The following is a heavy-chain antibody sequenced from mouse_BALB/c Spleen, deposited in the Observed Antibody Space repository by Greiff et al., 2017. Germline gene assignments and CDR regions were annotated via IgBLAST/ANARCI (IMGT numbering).Heavy chain of an antibody. CDR3: ARGFLTTVVAPYFDY. D-gene: IGHD1-1*01. J-gene: IGHJ2*01. CDR2: ISSGGST. CDR1: GFTFSSFG. V-gene: IGHV5-6-5*01. Sequence: EVKLMESGGGLVQPGGSRKLSCAASGFTFSSFGMHWVRQAPEKRLEWVASISSGGSTYYPDSVKGRFTISRDNARNILYLQMSSLRSEDTAMYYCARGFLTTVVAPYFDYWGQGTTLTVSS.